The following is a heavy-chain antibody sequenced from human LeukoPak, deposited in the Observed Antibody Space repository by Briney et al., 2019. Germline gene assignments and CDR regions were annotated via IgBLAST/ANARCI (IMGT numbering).Heavy chain of an antibody. J-gene: IGHJ4*02. CDR1: GGSFSGYY. V-gene: IGHV4-34*01. D-gene: IGHD1-26*01. CDR3: ARTSGSRYVPIDN. CDR2: INHSGST. Sequence: SETLSLTCAVYGGSFSGYYWSWIRQPPGKGLEWIGEINHSGSTNYNPSLKSRVTISVDTSKNQFSLKLSSVTAADTAVYYCARTSGSRYVPIDNWGQGIRVTVSS.